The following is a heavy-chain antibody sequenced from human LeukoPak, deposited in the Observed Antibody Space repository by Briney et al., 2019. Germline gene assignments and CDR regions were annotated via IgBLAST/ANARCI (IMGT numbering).Heavy chain of an antibody. D-gene: IGHD3-22*01. CDR1: GFTFSSYA. V-gene: IGHV3-23*01. CDR3: AKEVYYYDSSGYYPAEYFQH. CDR2: ISGSGGST. Sequence: GGSLRLSCAASGFTFSSYAMSWVRQAPGKGLEWVSAISGSGGSTYYADSVEGRFTISRDNSKNTLYLQMNSLRAEGTAVYYCAKEVYYYDSSGYYPAEYFQHRGQGTLVTVSS. J-gene: IGHJ1*01.